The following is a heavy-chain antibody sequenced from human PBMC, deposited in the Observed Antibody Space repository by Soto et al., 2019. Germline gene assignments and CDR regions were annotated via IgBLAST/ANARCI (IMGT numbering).Heavy chain of an antibody. Sequence: EVQLVESGGGLVQPGGSLRLSCTASGFIVSDTYVNWVRQAPGKGLEWVSVISNRGDTHYADSVRGRFSLSRDISDNTLHLQVNNLRVEDTAVYYCAREPRYCRGGSCSITGDAYDIWGPGTMVTVSS. V-gene: IGHV3-66*01. D-gene: IGHD2-15*01. CDR2: ISNRGDT. CDR3: AREPRYCRGGSCSITGDAYDI. J-gene: IGHJ3*02. CDR1: GFIVSDTY.